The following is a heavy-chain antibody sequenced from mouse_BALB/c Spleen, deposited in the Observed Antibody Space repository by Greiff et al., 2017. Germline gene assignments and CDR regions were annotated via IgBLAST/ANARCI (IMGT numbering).Heavy chain of an antibody. V-gene: IGHV5-4*02. CDR1: GFTFSDYY. J-gene: IGHJ2*01. CDR2: ISDGGSYT. Sequence: EVKVVESGGGLVKPGGSLKLSCAASGFTFSDYYMYWVRQTPEKRLEWVATISDGGSYTYYPDSVKGRFTISRDNAKNNLYLQMSSLKSEDTAMYYCARGDYYGSRGYFDYWGQGTTLTVSS. D-gene: IGHD1-1*01. CDR3: ARGDYYGSRGYFDY.